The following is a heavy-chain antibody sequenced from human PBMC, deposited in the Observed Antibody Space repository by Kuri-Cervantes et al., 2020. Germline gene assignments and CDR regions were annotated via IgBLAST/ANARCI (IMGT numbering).Heavy chain of an antibody. CDR3: VRDYQNF. CDR2: IKEDGSDI. J-gene: IGHJ4*02. CDR1: GFTFGDYA. Sequence: GESLKISCTASGFTFGDYAMSWFRQAPGKGLEWVARIKEDGSDIWYVDSVKGRFTISRDNVKNSLYLQVSSLRVEDTAVYYCVRDYQNFWGQGTLVTVSS. D-gene: IGHD2-2*01. V-gene: IGHV3-7*01.